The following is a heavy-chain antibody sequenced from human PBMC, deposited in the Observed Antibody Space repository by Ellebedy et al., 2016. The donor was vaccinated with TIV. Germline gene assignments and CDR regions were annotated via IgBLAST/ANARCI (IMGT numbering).Heavy chain of an antibody. CDR3: ARDSVDRSIWQPYYYSGLDV. Sequence: GESLKISCAASGFTFSNYWMHWVRQAPGKGLVWVSRVKSDGSSTTYADAGKGRFTISRDNAKNTVYLQMHNLIAEDTAVYYCARDSVDRSIWQPYYYSGLDVWGQGTTVTVSS. V-gene: IGHV3-74*01. J-gene: IGHJ6*02. CDR1: GFTFSNYW. D-gene: IGHD3-3*02. CDR2: VKSDGSST.